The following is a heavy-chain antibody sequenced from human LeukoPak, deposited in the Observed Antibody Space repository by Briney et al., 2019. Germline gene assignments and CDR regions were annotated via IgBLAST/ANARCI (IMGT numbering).Heavy chain of an antibody. Sequence: PGGSLRLSCAASGFTFSNYAVCWVRQAPGKGLEWLAVISYDGNDIHYGDSMKGRLTISRDNPKNTLHLQMSSLRADDTAVYYCARGNADLRYYYGAFDMWGQGTMVTVSS. J-gene: IGHJ3*02. CDR2: ISYDGNDI. CDR3: ARGNADLRYYYGAFDM. V-gene: IGHV3-30*04. CDR1: GFTFSNYA. D-gene: IGHD3-10*01.